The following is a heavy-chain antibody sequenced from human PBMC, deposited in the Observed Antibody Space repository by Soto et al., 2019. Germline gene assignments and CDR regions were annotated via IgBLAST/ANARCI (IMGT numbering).Heavy chain of an antibody. CDR1: GFSLSTSGVG. D-gene: IGHD5-12*01. CDR3: AHISSRGYANYFDY. CDR2: IYWDDDK. J-gene: IGHJ4*02. Sequence: SGPTAGEPTQTLTLTCTFSGFSLSTSGVGVGWIRQPPGKALEWLALIYWDDDKRYSPSLKSRLTITKDTSKNQVVLTMTNMDPVDTATYYCAHISSRGYANYFDYWGQGTLVTVSS. V-gene: IGHV2-5*02.